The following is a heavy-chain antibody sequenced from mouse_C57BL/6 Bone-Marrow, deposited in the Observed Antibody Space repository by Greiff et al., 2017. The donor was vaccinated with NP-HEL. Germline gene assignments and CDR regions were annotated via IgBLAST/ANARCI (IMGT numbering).Heavy chain of an antibody. V-gene: IGHV1-85*01. CDR2: IYPRDGST. CDR1: GYTFTSYD. Sequence: QVQLQQSGPELVKPGASVKLSCKASGYTFTSYDINWVKQRPGQGLEWIGWIYPRDGSTKYNEKFKGKATLTVDTSSSTAYMELHSLTSEDSAVYFCAREPYYYGSSYWYFDVWGTATTVTVSS. J-gene: IGHJ1*03. D-gene: IGHD1-1*01. CDR3: AREPYYYGSSYWYFDV.